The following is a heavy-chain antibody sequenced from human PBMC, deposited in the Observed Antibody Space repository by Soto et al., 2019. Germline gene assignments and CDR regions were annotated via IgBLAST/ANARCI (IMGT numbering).Heavy chain of an antibody. CDR3: ARGETSQWLVYYYYYGMDV. CDR2: MNPNSGNT. D-gene: IGHD6-19*01. V-gene: IGHV1-8*01. Sequence: QVQLVQSGAEVKKPGASVKVSCKASGYTFTSYDINWVRQATGQGLEWMGWMNPNSGNTGYAQKFQGRVTMTRNTSISTAYMDLSSLRSEDTAVYYCARGETSQWLVYYYYYGMDVWGQGTTVTVSS. CDR1: GYTFTSYD. J-gene: IGHJ6*02.